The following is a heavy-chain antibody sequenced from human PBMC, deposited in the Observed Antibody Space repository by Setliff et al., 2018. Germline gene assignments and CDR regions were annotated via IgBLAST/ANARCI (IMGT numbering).Heavy chain of an antibody. J-gene: IGHJ6*03. V-gene: IGHV5-51*01. Sequence: GESLKISCKGPGYNFASYWIAWVRQMPGKGLEWMGIIYPDDSDTRYSPSFQGQVTISADKSISTAYLQWSSLKASDTAMYYCARQIGSSLSRFYYYMDVWGKGTTVTVSS. CDR2: IYPDDSDT. D-gene: IGHD6-19*01. CDR3: ARQIGSSLSRFYYYMDV. CDR1: GYNFASYW.